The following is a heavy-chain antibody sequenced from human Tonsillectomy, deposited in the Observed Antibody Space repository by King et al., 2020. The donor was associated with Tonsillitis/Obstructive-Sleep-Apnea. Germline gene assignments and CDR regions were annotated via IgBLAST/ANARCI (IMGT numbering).Heavy chain of an antibody. CDR1: GGSISSYY. J-gene: IGHJ5*02. CDR2: IYYSGST. D-gene: IGHD3-3*01. V-gene: IGHV4-59*01. CDR3: ARAGVDFWSGNWFDP. Sequence: VQLQESGPGLVKPSETLSLTCTVSGGSISSYYWGWIRQPPGKGLEWIGYIYYSGSTNYNPSLKSRVTISVDTSKNQFSLKLSSVTAADTAVYYCARAGVDFWSGNWFDPWGQGTLVTVSS.